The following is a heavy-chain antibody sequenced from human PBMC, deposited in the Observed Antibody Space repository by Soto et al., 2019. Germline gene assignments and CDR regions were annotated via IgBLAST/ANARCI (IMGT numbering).Heavy chain of an antibody. J-gene: IGHJ4*02. CDR2: ISGSGGST. Sequence: EVQLLESGGGLVQPVWSLRLSCAASGFTFISYAMSWVRQAPGKGLEWVSAISGSGGSTYYADSVKGRFTISRDNPKKTLYLKMNSLRAEDTAVYYCAKDRSAGAGSFDYWGQGTLVTVSS. CDR1: GFTFISYA. D-gene: IGHD6-19*01. CDR3: AKDRSAGAGSFDY. V-gene: IGHV3-23*01.